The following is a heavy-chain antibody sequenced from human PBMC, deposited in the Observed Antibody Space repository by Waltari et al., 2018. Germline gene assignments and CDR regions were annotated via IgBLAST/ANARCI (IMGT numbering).Heavy chain of an antibody. CDR3: ARSEGYYDSSGYYYVDGMDV. J-gene: IGHJ6*02. V-gene: IGHV3-64*01. Sequence: EVQLVESGGGLVQPGGSLRLSCAASGFTFSSYAMHWVRPAPGKGPEYVSAISSNGGSTYYANSVKGRFTISRDNSKNTLYLQMGSLRAEDMAVYYCARSEGYYDSSGYYYVDGMDVWGQGTTVTVSS. D-gene: IGHD3-22*01. CDR2: ISSNGGST. CDR1: GFTFSSYA.